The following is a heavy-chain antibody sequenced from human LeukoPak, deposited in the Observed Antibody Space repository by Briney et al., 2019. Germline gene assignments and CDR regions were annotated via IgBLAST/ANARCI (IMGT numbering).Heavy chain of an antibody. CDR1: GFTFSDYY. Sequence: GGSLRLSCAASGFTFSDYYMSWIRQAPGKGLEWVSYISSSGGTIYYADSVKGRFTISRDNAKNSLYLQMNSLRAEDTAVYYCARAPYDILTGRLYYYMDVWGKGTTVTISS. CDR2: ISSSGGTI. J-gene: IGHJ6*03. CDR3: ARAPYDILTGRLYYYMDV. V-gene: IGHV3-11*01. D-gene: IGHD3-9*01.